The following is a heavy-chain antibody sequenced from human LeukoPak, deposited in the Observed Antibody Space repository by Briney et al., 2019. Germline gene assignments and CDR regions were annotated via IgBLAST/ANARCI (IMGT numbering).Heavy chain of an antibody. CDR2: IYPGDFEI. J-gene: IGHJ3*02. V-gene: IGHV5-51*01. D-gene: IGHD1-26*01. CDR3: ATTLYSGIHGDAFDI. Sequence: GESLKISCQGSGYSFTTYWVGWVRQMPGKGLEWMGIIYPGDFEIRYSPSFQGQVTISADKSISTAYLHWDSLKASDTAMYYCATTLYSGIHGDAFDIWGQGTMVTVSS. CDR1: GYSFTTYW.